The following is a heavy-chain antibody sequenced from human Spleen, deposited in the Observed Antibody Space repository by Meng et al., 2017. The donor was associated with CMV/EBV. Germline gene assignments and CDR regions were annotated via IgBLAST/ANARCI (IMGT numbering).Heavy chain of an antibody. CDR2: INHSGST. CDR3: ARVPSLGYCSSTSCPRGTYFDY. D-gene: IGHD2-2*01. J-gene: IGHJ4*02. V-gene: IGHV4-34*01. CDR1: YY. Sequence: YYWSWSRQPPGKGLEWIGEINHSGSTNYNPSLKSRVTISVDTSKNQFSLKLSSVTAADTAVYYCARVPSLGYCSSTSCPRGTYFDYWGQGTLVTVSS.